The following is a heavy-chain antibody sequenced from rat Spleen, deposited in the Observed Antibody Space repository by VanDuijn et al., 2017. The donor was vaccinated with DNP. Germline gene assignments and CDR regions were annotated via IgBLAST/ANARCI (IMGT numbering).Heavy chain of an antibody. Sequence: EVQLVESGGDLVQPGRSLKLSCIASGFTFNKYWMTWIRQVPAKGLEWVATITTNGGNTYYRDSVRGRFAVSRDNAKSTLYLQMDSLRTEDTATYYCASSLGDVWGQGTLVTVSS. J-gene: IGHJ3*01. CDR2: ITTNGGNT. V-gene: IGHV5-31*01. CDR1: GFTFNKYW. D-gene: IGHD1-12*01. CDR3: ASSLGDV.